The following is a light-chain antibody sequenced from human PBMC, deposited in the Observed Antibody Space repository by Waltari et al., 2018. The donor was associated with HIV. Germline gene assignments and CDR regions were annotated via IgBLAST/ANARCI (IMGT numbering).Light chain of an antibody. CDR1: TSNIGHDY. CDR2: DNN. Sequence: QSVLTQPPSVSAAPGQKVTISCSGSTSNIGHDYVSWYQHVPGAAPRLLIDDNNKRPSGIPDRFSGSRSGTSATLGITGLQTGDEAHYYCGTWDRSLSAAVFGGGTKLTVL. V-gene: IGLV1-51*01. CDR3: GTWDRSLSAAV. J-gene: IGLJ3*02.